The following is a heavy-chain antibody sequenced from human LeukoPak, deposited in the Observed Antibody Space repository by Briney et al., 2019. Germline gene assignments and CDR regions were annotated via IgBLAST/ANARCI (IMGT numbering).Heavy chain of an antibody. Sequence: GGSLRLSCAASGFTFSSYSLIWVRQAPGKGLEWVAVISHDGSNKYYADSVKGRFTISRDNSKNTLYLQMNSLRPEDTAAYYCARDRRGFSYGCYGDYWGQGTLVTVSS. CDR3: ARDRRGFSYGCYGDY. V-gene: IGHV3-30-3*01. J-gene: IGHJ4*02. D-gene: IGHD5-18*01. CDR1: GFTFSSYS. CDR2: ISHDGSNK.